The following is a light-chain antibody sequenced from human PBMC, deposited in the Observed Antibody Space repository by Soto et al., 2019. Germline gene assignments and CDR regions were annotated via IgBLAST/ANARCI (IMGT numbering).Light chain of an antibody. V-gene: IGLV1-47*01. Sequence: QSVLTQPSSASGTPGQRVTISCSGSSSNVGSNYVYWYQQLPGTAPKLLIYRDDQRPSGVPDRFSGSKSATSASLAISGLRSEDEADYFCAVWDDRLNGPHWEFGGGTKLTVL. CDR1: SSNVGSNY. J-gene: IGLJ3*02. CDR3: AVWDDRLNGPHWE. CDR2: RDD.